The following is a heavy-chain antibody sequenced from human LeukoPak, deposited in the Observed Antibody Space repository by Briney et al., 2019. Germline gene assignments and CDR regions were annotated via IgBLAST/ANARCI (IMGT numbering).Heavy chain of an antibody. V-gene: IGHV3-11*05. J-gene: IGHJ6*02. CDR1: EFTFSSYA. CDR2: ISSSSSYT. D-gene: IGHD2-15*01. Sequence: GGSLRLSCAASEFTFSSYAMNWIHQSPGKGLQWVSYISSSSSYTNYADSVKGRFTISRDNAKNSLYLQMNSLRAEDTAVYYCARDSRYCSGGSCPYYYYGMDVWGQGTTVTVSS. CDR3: ARDSRYCSGGSCPYYYYGMDV.